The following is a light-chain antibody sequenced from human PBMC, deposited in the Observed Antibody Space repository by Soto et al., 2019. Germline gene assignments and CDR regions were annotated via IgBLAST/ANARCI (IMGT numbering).Light chain of an antibody. CDR2: GAS. J-gene: IGKJ3*01. CDR3: QQYNNWPFT. Sequence: EIVMTQSPATLSVSPGERATLSCRASQSVSSNLAWYQQKPGQAPRLLIYGASTRATGIPARFSGSGSGTEFTLTISSLLSEDFAVYYCQQYNNWPFTFGPGTKVDI. V-gene: IGKV3-15*01. CDR1: QSVSSN.